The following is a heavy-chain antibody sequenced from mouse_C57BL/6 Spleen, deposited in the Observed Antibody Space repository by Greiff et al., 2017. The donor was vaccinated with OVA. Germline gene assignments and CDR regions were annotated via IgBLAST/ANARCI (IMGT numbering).Heavy chain of an antibody. CDR3: ARLLNAMDY. Sequence: VKPQESGAELARPGASVKMSCKASGYTFTSYTMHWVKQRPGQGLEWIGYINPSSGYTKYNQKFKDKATLTADKSSSTAYMQLSSLTSEDSAVYYCARLLNAMDYWGQGTSVTVSS. CDR2: INPSSGYT. J-gene: IGHJ4*01. D-gene: IGHD2-1*01. V-gene: IGHV1-4*01. CDR1: GYTFTSYT.